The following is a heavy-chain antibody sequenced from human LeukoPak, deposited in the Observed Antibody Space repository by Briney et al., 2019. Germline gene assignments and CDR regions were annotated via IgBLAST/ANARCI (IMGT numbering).Heavy chain of an antibody. Sequence: GGSLRLSCGASGLSVSSNYMSWVRQAPGKGLEWVSVIYSDGSTYYADSVKGRFTISRDNSKNTLYLQMNSLRAEDTAVYYCAKDLPYYYDSSGYYQRDYWGQGTLVTVSS. CDR2: IYSDGST. CDR3: AKDLPYYYDSSGYYQRDY. J-gene: IGHJ4*02. D-gene: IGHD3-22*01. CDR1: GLSVSSNY. V-gene: IGHV3-53*01.